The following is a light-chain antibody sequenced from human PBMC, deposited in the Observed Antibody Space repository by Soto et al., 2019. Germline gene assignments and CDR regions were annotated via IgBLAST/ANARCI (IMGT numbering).Light chain of an antibody. CDR1: QSISSW. J-gene: IGKJ2*01. CDR2: DAS. Sequence: DIQMTQSPSALSASVGDRVTITCRASQSISSWLAWYQQKPGKAPKLLIYDASSLESRVPSRFSGSGSGTEFTLTISGLRPDDFETYYCQQYNTYSYTFGQGTKLEIK. CDR3: QQYNTYSYT. V-gene: IGKV1-5*01.